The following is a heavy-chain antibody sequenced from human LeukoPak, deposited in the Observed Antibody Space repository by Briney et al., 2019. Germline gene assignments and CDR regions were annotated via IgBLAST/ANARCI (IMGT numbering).Heavy chain of an antibody. CDR1: GGSISSSSYY. V-gene: IGHV4-39*07. Sequence: SETLSLTCTVSGGSISSSSYYWGWIRQPPGKGLEWIGSIYYSGSTNYNPSLKSRVTISVDTSKNQFSLKLSSVTAADTAVYYCARKVVVTDAFDYWGQGTLVTVSS. J-gene: IGHJ4*02. CDR2: IYYSGST. D-gene: IGHD2-21*02. CDR3: ARKVVVTDAFDY.